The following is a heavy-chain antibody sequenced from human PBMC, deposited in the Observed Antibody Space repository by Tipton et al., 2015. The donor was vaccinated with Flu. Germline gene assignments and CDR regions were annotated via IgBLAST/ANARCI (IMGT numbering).Heavy chain of an antibody. V-gene: IGHV1-2*02. J-gene: IGHJ4*02. Sequence: QLVQSGPEVKKPGASVQVSCSASGYAFNGYYIHWVRQAPGQGLEWMGWVNLDSGDTVYEQKFEGRVTMTRDTSINTAYMELRRVRFDDTAVYYCAREMGEFESWGQGTLVTVSS. CDR3: AREMGEFES. CDR2: VNLDSGDT. D-gene: IGHD2-8*01. CDR1: GYAFNGYY.